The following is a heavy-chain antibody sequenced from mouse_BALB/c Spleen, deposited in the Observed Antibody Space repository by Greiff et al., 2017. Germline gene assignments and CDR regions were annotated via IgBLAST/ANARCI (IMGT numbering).Heavy chain of an antibody. CDR1: GYSITSDYA. Sequence: EVKLEESGPGLVKPSQSLSLTCTVTGYSITSDYAWNWIRQFPGNKLEWMGYISYSGSTSYNPSLKSRISITRDTSKNQFFLQLNSVTTEDTATYYCARSLITSPAWFAYWGQGTLVTVSA. D-gene: IGHD1-1*01. J-gene: IGHJ3*01. CDR2: ISYSGST. CDR3: ARSLITSPAWFAY. V-gene: IGHV3-2*02.